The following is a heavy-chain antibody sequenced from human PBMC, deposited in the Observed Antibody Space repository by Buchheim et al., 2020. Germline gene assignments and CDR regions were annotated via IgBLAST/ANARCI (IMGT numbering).Heavy chain of an antibody. CDR1: GGSISSGSYY. Sequence: QVQLQESGPGLVKPSQTLSLTCTVSGGSISSGSYYWSWIRQPAGKGLEWVGRIYTSGNTNYNPSLKSRVTISVDTSKNQFSLKLSSVTAADTAVYYCATSRRRPGIAAAGIGYMDVWGKGTT. J-gene: IGHJ6*03. V-gene: IGHV4-61*02. CDR2: IYTSGNT. D-gene: IGHD6-13*01. CDR3: ATSRRRPGIAAAGIGYMDV.